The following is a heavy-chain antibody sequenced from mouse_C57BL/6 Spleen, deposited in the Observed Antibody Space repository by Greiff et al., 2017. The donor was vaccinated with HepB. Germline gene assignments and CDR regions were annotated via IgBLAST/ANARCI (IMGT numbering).Heavy chain of an antibody. CDR2: IRNKANNHAT. V-gene: IGHV6-6*01. Sequence: EVKVEESGGGLVQPGGSMKLSCAASGFTFSDAWMDWVRQSPENGLEWVAEIRNKANNHATYYAESVKGRFTISRDDSKSSVYLQLNSLRAEDTGIYYCTRINYGSSYGAMDYWGQGTSVTVSS. D-gene: IGHD1-1*01. CDR1: GFTFSDAW. CDR3: TRINYGSSYGAMDY. J-gene: IGHJ4*01.